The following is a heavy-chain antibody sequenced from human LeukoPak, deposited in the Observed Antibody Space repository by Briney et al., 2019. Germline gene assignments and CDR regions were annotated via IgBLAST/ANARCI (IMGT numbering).Heavy chain of an antibody. J-gene: IGHJ6*03. V-gene: IGHV1-46*01. CDR2: INPSGGST. Sequence: ASVKVSCKASGYTFTSYYMHWVRQAPGQGLEWMGIINPSGGSTSYAQKFQGRVTMTRDMSTSTVYMELSSLRSEDTAVYYCARDQGIAARDGNFYYYYYYMDVWGQGTLVTVSS. CDR1: GYTFTSYY. CDR3: ARDQGIAARDGNFYYYYYYMDV. D-gene: IGHD6-6*01.